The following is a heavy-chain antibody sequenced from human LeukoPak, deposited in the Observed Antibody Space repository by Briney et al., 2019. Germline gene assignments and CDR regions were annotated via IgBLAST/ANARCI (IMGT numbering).Heavy chain of an antibody. Sequence: GGSLRLSCAASGFTFSSYSMNWVRQAPGKGLEWVSSISSSSSYIYYADSVKGRLTISRDNAKNSLYLQMNSLRAEDTAVYYCARNSLPYYYYYMDVWGKGTTVTVSS. CDR1: GFTFSSYS. D-gene: IGHD1-26*01. J-gene: IGHJ6*03. CDR2: ISSSSSYI. V-gene: IGHV3-21*01. CDR3: ARNSLPYYYYYMDV.